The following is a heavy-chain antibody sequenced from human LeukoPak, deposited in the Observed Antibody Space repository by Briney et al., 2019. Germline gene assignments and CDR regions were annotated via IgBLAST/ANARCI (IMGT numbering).Heavy chain of an antibody. CDR1: GYTFTGYY. J-gene: IGHJ5*02. D-gene: IGHD5-18*01. Sequence: GASVKVSCKASGYTFTGYYMHWVRQAPGQGLEWMGWINPNSGGTNYAQKFQGRVTMTRDTSISTAYMELSRLRSDDTAVYYCARVQRGYSYAPYSWFDPWGQGTLVTVSS. V-gene: IGHV1-2*02. CDR3: ARVQRGYSYAPYSWFDP. CDR2: INPNSGGT.